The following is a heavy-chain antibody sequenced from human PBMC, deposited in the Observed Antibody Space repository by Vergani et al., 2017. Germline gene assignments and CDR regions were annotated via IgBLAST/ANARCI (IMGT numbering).Heavy chain of an antibody. CDR2: IYSTGST. CDR1: GDSISSGVYY. D-gene: IGHD3-22*01. Sequence: QVQLQESGSGLVKPSQTLSLTCSVSGDSISSGVYYWNWIRQHPGKGLEWIGYIYSTGSTHHNPSLRRRINMSVDTSKNQFSLKLNSVTAPDTAMYYCARMGGYDEGDAFRIGYFDSWGPGILVTVSS. CDR3: ARMGGYDEGDAFRIGYFDS. J-gene: IGHJ4*02. V-gene: IGHV4-31*03.